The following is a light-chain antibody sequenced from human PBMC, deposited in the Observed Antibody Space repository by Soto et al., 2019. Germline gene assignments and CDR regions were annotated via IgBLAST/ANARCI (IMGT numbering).Light chain of an antibody. J-gene: IGLJ1*01. CDR1: SSDFGGYNY. CDR3: TSFTSSTTYV. V-gene: IGLV2-14*01. CDR2: EVS. Sequence: SVLAQPGSVSGSPGQSITMSCTGTSSDFGGYNYVCWYQHHPGKAPKLIISEVSNRPSGVSDRFSGSKSGNTASLTISGLQPEDEADYYCTSFTSSTTYVFGTGTKV.